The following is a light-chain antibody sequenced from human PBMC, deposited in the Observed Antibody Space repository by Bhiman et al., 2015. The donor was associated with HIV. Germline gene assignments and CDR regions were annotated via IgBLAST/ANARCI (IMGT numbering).Light chain of an antibody. CDR3: SSYASSSTLV. Sequence: QSALTQPASVSGSPGQSITISCTGTNSDVGGYNYVSWYQQHPGKAPKLMIFDVINRPSGVSNRFSGSKSGNTASLTISGLQAEDEADYYCSSYASSSTLVFGGGTQLTVL. V-gene: IGLV2-14*03. CDR1: NSDVGGYNY. J-gene: IGLJ2*01. CDR2: DVI.